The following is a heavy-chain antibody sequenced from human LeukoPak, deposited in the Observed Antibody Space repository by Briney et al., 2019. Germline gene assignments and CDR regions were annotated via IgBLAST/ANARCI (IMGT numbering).Heavy chain of an antibody. CDR1: GYSISSGYY. CDR2: IYHSGST. Sequence: SETLSLTCTVSGYSISSGYYWGWIRQPPGKGLEWIGSIYHSGSTNYNPSLKSRVTISVDKSKNQFSLKLSSVTAADTAVYYCATTGDYYDSSIYAFDIWGQGTMVTVSS. V-gene: IGHV4-38-2*02. J-gene: IGHJ3*02. CDR3: ATTGDYYDSSIYAFDI. D-gene: IGHD3-22*01.